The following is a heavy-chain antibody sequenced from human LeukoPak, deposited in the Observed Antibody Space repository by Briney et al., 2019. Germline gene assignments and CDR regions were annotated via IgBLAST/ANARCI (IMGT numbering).Heavy chain of an antibody. V-gene: IGHV4-59*08. J-gene: IGHJ4*02. CDR2: IHYSGST. CDR1: GGSISSYY. Sequence: PSETLSLTCTVSGGSISSYYWSWIRQPPGKGLEWIVYIHYSGSTNYNPSLKSRVTLSVDTSKNQFSLKLSSVTAADTAVYYCARSASSHSSSSPFDYWGQGTLVTVSS. CDR3: ARSASSHSSSSPFDY. D-gene: IGHD6-6*01.